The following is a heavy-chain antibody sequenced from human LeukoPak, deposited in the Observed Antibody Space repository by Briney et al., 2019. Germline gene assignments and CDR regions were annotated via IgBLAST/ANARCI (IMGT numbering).Heavy chain of an antibody. CDR3: ARVVIMVRGVIAYDAFDI. J-gene: IGHJ3*02. CDR1: GGSISSGSYY. D-gene: IGHD3-10*01. V-gene: IGHV4-61*02. CDR2: IYTSGST. Sequence: SETLSLTCTVSGGSISSGSYYWSWIRQPAGKGLEWIGRIYTSGSTNYNPSLKSRVTISVGTSKNQFSLKLSSVTAADTAVYYCARVVIMVRGVIAYDAFDIWGQGTMVTVSS.